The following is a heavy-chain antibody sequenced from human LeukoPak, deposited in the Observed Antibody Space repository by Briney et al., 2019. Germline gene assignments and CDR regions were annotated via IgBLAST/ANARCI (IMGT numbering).Heavy chain of an antibody. Sequence: GGSLRLSCIVSGFNFTYYAIYWVRQAPGKGLEWVAVVSYDGNDGYYADSVKGRVSISRDNSQNTVTLQMNNLRVDDTAIYYCAKLAWNDGSYYSDYWGQGTLVTVSS. D-gene: IGHD1-1*01. V-gene: IGHV3-30*18. CDR3: AKLAWNDGSYYSDY. CDR2: VSYDGNDG. J-gene: IGHJ4*02. CDR1: GFNFTYYA.